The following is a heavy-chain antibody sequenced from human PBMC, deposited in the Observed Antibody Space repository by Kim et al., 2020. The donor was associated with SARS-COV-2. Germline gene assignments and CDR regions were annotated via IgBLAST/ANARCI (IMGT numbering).Heavy chain of an antibody. CDR1: GFTFSDYY. J-gene: IGHJ6*02. D-gene: IGHD3-10*01. CDR2: ISSSGSTI. Sequence: GGSLRLSCAASGFTFSDYYMSWIRQAPGKGLEWVSYISSSGSTIYYADSVKGRFTISRENAKNSLYLQMNSLRAEDMAVYYCASGGGLLWFGELMPGHYYYGMDVWGQGTTVTVSS. CDR3: ASGGGLLWFGELMPGHYYYGMDV. V-gene: IGHV3-11*01.